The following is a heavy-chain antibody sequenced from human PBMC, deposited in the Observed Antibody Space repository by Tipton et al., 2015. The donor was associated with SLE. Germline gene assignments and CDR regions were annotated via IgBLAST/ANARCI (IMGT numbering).Heavy chain of an antibody. CDR3: ARLSYYYDSSGYYYDY. V-gene: IGHV3-7*01. CDR1: GFTFSSYW. Sequence: SLRLSCAASGFTFSSYWMSWVRQAPGKGLEWVANIKQDGSEKYYVDSVKGRFTISRDNAKNSLYLQMNSLRAEDTAVYYCARLSYYYDSSGYYYDYWGQGTLVTVSS. D-gene: IGHD3-22*01. J-gene: IGHJ4*02. CDR2: IKQDGSEK.